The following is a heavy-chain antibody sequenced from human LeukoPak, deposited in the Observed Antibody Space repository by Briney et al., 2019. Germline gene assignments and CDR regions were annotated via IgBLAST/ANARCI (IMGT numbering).Heavy chain of an antibody. D-gene: IGHD2-15*01. V-gene: IGHV1-18*01. J-gene: IGHJ4*02. CDR2: ISAYNGNT. Sequence: ASVTVSCKASGYTFTSYGISWVRQAPGRGLEWMGWISAYNGNTNYAQKLQGRVTMTTDTSTSTAYMELRSLRSDDTAVYYCARLYGGRNYFDYWGQGTLVTVSS. CDR1: GYTFTSYG. CDR3: ARLYGGRNYFDY.